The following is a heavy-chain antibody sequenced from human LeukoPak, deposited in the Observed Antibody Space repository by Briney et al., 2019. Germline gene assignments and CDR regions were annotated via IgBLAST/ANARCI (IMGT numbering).Heavy chain of an antibody. D-gene: IGHD6-19*01. CDR3: ARDRGASGWLDY. CDR2: TYYRSKWYT. V-gene: IGHV6-1*01. Sequence: STTLSLTCAISGDTVSSNTAAWIWIRQSPSRGLECLGRTYYRSKWYTEYAVSVKSRMTINADTSKNQFSLQLNSVTPEDTAVYYCARDRGASGWLDYWDQGALVTVSS. J-gene: IGHJ4*02. CDR1: GDTVSSNTAA.